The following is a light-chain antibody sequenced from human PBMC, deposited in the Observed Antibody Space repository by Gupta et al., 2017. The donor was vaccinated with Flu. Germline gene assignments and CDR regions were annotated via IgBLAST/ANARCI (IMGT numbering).Light chain of an antibody. CDR3: QQRSNWPPIT. J-gene: IGKJ5*01. CDR2: DAS. V-gene: IGKV3-11*01. Sequence: EIVLTQSPATLSLSPGERATLSCRASQSVNSYLAWYQQKPGRAPRLLTYDASNRATGIPARFSGSGSGTDFTLTISSLEPEDFAVYYCQQRSNWPPITFGQGTRLEIK. CDR1: QSVNSY.